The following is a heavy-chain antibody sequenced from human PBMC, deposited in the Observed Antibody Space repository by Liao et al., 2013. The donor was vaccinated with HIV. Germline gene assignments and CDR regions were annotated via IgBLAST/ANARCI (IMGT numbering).Heavy chain of an antibody. V-gene: IGHV4-59*10. CDR3: ARGGKLALWANAFDI. CDR2: IYSSGSA. D-gene: IGHD1-1*01. CDR1: GGSFSAYY. J-gene: IGHJ3*02. Sequence: QVQLQQWGAGLLKPSETLSLTCAVYGGSFSAYYWNWIRQSPGKGLQWIGRIYSSGSANYNPSLKSRVTMSVDTSKNQFSLKLSSVTAADTAVYYCARGGKLALWANAFDIWGQGTVVTVSS.